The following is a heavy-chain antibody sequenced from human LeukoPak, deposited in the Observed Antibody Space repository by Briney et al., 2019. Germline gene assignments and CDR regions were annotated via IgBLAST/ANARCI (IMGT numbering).Heavy chain of an antibody. J-gene: IGHJ4*02. V-gene: IGHV1-2*02. CDR2: INPKNGGT. CDR1: GYNFNDYY. Sequence: ASVKVSCKASGYNFNDYYLHWERQAPGQGLEWVGWINPKNGGTYYAEKFQGRVTMTRDTSITTVYMELSGLRSDDTAIYYCATDITALDYGGQGTLVTVSS. CDR3: ATDITALDY. D-gene: IGHD3-16*01.